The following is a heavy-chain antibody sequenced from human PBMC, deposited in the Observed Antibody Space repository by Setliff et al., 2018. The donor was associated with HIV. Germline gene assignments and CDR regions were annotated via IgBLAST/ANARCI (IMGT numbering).Heavy chain of an antibody. J-gene: IGHJ4*02. Sequence: SETLSLTCAVYGGSFSDYYWSWIRQPPGKGLEWIGEINHSGSTNYNPSLKSRVTISVDTSKNQFSLKVTSVTAADTAVYYCARDQGLQGLDYWGQGTLVTVSS. CDR2: INHSGST. CDR3: ARDQGLQGLDY. V-gene: IGHV4-34*01. D-gene: IGHD4-4*01. CDR1: GGSFSDYY.